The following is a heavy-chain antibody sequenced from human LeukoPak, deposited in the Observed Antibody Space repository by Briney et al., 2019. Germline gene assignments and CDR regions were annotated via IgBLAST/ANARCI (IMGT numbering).Heavy chain of an antibody. J-gene: IGHJ5*02. Sequence: GESLKISCKGSGYSFSSYWIGWVRQRPGKGLEWMGIIDPSDSDIRYSPSFQGQVTFSADKSISTAYLQWSSLKASDTAMYYCARRGLNWFDPWGQGTLVTVSS. CDR2: IDPSDSDI. D-gene: IGHD1-26*01. CDR1: GYSFSSYW. CDR3: ARRGLNWFDP. V-gene: IGHV5-51*01.